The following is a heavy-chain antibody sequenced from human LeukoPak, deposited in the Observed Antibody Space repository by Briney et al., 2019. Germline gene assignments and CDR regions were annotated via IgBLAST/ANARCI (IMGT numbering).Heavy chain of an antibody. CDR2: ISSSSSYI. J-gene: IGHJ4*02. Sequence: PGGPLRLPCAASGFTFSKYSINWVPESPGKAGEWVSHISSSSSYIYYAGSVKGRFTISRDNAKNSLYLQMNSLRAEDTAVYYCARVGGYCSSTRCYEDYWGKGTLVTVSS. CDR1: GFTFSKYS. V-gene: IGHV3-21*01. D-gene: IGHD2-2*01. CDR3: ARVGGYCSSTRCYEDY.